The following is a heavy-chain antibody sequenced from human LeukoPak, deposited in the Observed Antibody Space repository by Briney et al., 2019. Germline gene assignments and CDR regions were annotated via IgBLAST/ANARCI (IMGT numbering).Heavy chain of an antibody. Sequence: GGTLRLSCAGSGFTFSSYWMSWVRQAPGKGLEWVANIKKDGSEKYYVDSVKDRFTISRDNAKTSLYLQMNSLRAEDTGVYYCARDLSGVTGYTYGRGIDYWGQGTLVTVSS. D-gene: IGHD5-18*01. CDR1: GFTFSSYW. V-gene: IGHV3-7*03. CDR3: ARDLSGVTGYTYGRGIDY. CDR2: IKKDGSEK. J-gene: IGHJ4*02.